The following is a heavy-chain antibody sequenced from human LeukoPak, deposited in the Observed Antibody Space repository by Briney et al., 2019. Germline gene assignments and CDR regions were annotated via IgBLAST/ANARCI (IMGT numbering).Heavy chain of an antibody. CDR1: GFTFSTYG. V-gene: IGHV3-30*02. CDR3: AKGTSSSGYYYYYMDV. J-gene: IGHJ6*03. CDR2: IRYDGSNK. D-gene: IGHD6-6*01. Sequence: PGGSLRLSCAASGFTFSTYGMHWVRQAPGKGLEWVAFIRYDGSNKYYADSVKGRFTISRDNSKNTLYLQMNSLRAEDTAVYYCAKGTSSSGYYYYYMDVWGKGTTVTVSS.